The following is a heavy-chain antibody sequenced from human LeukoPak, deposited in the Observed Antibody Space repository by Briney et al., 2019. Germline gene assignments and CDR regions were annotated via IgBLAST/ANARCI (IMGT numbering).Heavy chain of an antibody. V-gene: IGHV3-48*01. J-gene: IGHJ4*02. CDR2: ISGSTSSTI. CDR1: GFTFSFYS. D-gene: IGHD3-22*01. CDR3: ARAHYYDSSGLDF. Sequence: GGSLRLSCAASGFTFSFYSMNWVRQAPGRGLEWVSYISGSTSSTIYYADSVKGRFTISRDNAKNTLYLQMNSLRVEDTAVYYCARAHYYDSSGLDFWGQGTLVTVSS.